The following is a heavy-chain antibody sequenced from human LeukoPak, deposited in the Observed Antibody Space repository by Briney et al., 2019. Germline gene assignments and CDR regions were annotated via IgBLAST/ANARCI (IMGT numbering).Heavy chain of an antibody. J-gene: IGHJ4*02. V-gene: IGHV3-11*01. CDR3: ARGKYYYGSLDY. CDR1: GFTFSDYN. CDR2: ISRSGSTK. Sequence: PGGSLRLSCAASGFTFSDYNMRWIRQVPGKGLEWVSSISRSGSTKYYADSVKGRFTISRDNAKNSLFLQMNSLRAEDTAVYYCARGKYYYGSLDYWGQGTLVTVSS. D-gene: IGHD3-10*01.